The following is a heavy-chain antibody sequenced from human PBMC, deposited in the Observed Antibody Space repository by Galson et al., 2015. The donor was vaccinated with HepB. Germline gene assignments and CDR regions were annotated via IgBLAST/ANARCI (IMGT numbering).Heavy chain of an antibody. V-gene: IGHV1-69*04. J-gene: IGHJ4*02. D-gene: IGHD2-2*01. CDR3: ARVGSTGD. Sequence: SVTVSCKASGGTFSSYAISWVRQAPGQGLEWMGRIIPILGIANYAQKFQGRVTITADKSTSTAYMELSSLRSEDTAVYYCARVGSTGDWGQGTLVTVSS. CDR1: GGTFSSYA. CDR2: IIPILGIA.